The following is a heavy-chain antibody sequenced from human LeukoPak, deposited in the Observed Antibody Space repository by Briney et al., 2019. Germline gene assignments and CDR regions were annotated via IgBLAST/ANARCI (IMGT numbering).Heavy chain of an antibody. CDR1: GFTCSRDW. Sequence: GWSVRLSCAGSGFTCSRDWMHWVGEAPGKGLVWVSRINSDGSSSTYADSVKGRFTISRDNAKNTLYLQMNSLRVEDTAVYYCARSEYSFDYWGQGTLVTVSS. J-gene: IGHJ4*02. CDR2: INSDGSSS. V-gene: IGHV3-74*01. CDR3: ARSEYSFDY.